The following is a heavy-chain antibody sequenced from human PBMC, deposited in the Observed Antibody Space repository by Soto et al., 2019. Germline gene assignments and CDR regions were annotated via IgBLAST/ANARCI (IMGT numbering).Heavy chain of an antibody. D-gene: IGHD6-13*01. V-gene: IGHV4-34*01. CDR2: INHSGST. CDR3: AREQRTGYSSSWYPRHRWFDP. J-gene: IGHJ5*02. CDR1: GGSFSGYY. Sequence: WETLSLTCAVYGGSFSGYYWSWIRQPPGKGLEWIGEINHSGSTNYNPSLKSRVTISVDTSKNQFSLKLSSVTAADTAVYYCAREQRTGYSSSWYPRHRWFDPWGQGTL.